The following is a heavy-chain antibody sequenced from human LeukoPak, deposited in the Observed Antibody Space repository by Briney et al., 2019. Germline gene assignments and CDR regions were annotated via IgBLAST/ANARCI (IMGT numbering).Heavy chain of an antibody. V-gene: IGHV3-23*01. CDR2: ISGGGGST. Sequence: GGSLRLSCAASGFTFSSYAMSWVRQAPGKGLEWVSAISGGGGSTYYADSVKGRFTISRDNSKNTLYLQMNSLRAEDTAVYYCAKGPKYYYDSSGYTVGDYWGQGTLVTVSS. J-gene: IGHJ4*02. CDR1: GFTFSSYA. CDR3: AKGPKYYYDSSGYTVGDY. D-gene: IGHD3-22*01.